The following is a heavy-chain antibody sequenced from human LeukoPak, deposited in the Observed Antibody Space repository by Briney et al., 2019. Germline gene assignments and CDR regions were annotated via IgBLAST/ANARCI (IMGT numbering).Heavy chain of an antibody. CDR3: ARGPGSGSYFAWFDS. J-gene: IGHJ5*01. Sequence: SETLSLTCAVDGGSFSGYYWNWIRQPPGKGLEWIGEINQSGSTKYNPSFESRVTISVDTSKNQLSLKLSSVTAADTAVYYCARGPGSGSYFAWFDSWGQGALVTVSS. CDR2: INQSGST. D-gene: IGHD3-10*01. V-gene: IGHV4-34*01. CDR1: GGSFSGYY.